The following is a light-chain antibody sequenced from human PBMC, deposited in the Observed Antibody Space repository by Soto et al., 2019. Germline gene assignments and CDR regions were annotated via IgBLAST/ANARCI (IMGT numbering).Light chain of an antibody. Sequence: EIVMTQSPATLSVSPGERATLSCRASQSVFTSLAWYQQKPGQAPRLLIYGAATRATGIPARFSGSGSGTEFTLTISDLQSEDFAVYYCQQYHNWPAFDQGTKVEIK. V-gene: IGKV3-15*01. CDR2: GAA. CDR3: QQYHNWPA. J-gene: IGKJ1*01. CDR1: QSVFTS.